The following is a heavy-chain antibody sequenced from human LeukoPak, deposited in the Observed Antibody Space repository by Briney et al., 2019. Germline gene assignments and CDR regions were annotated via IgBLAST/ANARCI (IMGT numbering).Heavy chain of an antibody. D-gene: IGHD6-19*01. CDR1: GYTFTGYY. Sequence: ASVKVSCKASGYTFTGYYMHWVRQAPGQGLEWMGWINPNSGGTNYAQKFQGWVTMTRDTFISTAYMELSRLRSDDTAVYYCARDQRSGWNYYYYGMDVWGQGTTVTVSS. V-gene: IGHV1-2*04. CDR2: INPNSGGT. CDR3: ARDQRSGWNYYYYGMDV. J-gene: IGHJ6*02.